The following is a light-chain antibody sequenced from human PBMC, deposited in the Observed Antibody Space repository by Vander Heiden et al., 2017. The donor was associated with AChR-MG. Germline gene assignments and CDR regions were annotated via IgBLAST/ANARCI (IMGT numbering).Light chain of an antibody. CDR1: QSISNW. Sequence: DIQMTQSPSTLSASVGDSVTIPCRASQSISNWLAWYQQKPGKAPKLLIYKASSLETGVPSRFSGSGSGTEFTLTISSLQPDDSATYYCQQYKSYPYSFGQGTKLEIK. CDR3: QQYKSYPYS. J-gene: IGKJ2*03. V-gene: IGKV1-5*03. CDR2: KAS.